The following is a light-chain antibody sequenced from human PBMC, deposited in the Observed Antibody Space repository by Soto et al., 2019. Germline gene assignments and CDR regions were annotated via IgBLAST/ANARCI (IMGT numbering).Light chain of an antibody. CDR3: QQYNSTPLT. CDR2: GGS. Sequence: EIVLTQSPATLSLSPGETATLSCRTSQRIHDNYLAWYQQKPGQTPRLVVDGGSSRATGIPDRFSGSGSGTDFSITISGLEPEDFAVYYCQQYNSTPLTFGGGTKVEMK. CDR1: QRIHDNY. J-gene: IGKJ4*01. V-gene: IGKV3-20*01.